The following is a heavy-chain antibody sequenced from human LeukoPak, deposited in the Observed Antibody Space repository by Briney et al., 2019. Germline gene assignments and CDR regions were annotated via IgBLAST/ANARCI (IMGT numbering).Heavy chain of an antibody. J-gene: IGHJ6*03. CDR2: IHYSGST. V-gene: IGHV4-59*08. D-gene: IGHD3-9*01. CDR1: GGSISSYY. Sequence: SETLSLTCTVSGGSISSYYWSWIRQPPGKGLEWIGYIHYSGSTNYNPSLKSRVTISVDTSKNQFSLKLSSVTAADTAVYYCARTIFWDYYYYMDVWGKGTTVTVSS. CDR3: ARTIFWDYYYYMDV.